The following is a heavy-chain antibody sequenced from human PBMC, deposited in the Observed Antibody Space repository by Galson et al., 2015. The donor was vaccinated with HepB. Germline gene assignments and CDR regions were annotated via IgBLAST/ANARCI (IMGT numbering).Heavy chain of an antibody. J-gene: IGHJ4*02. CDR1: GFTFSTYG. D-gene: IGHD6-6*01. V-gene: IGHV3-23*01. CDR3: ARAPQLVPYYFDY. Sequence: SLRLSCAASGFTFSTYGMSWVRQAPGKGLEWVSAISGSGGTTYYADSVKGRFTISRDNSKNTLYLQINGLRAEDTAVYYCARAPQLVPYYFDYWGQGAPVTVSS. CDR2: ISGSGGTT.